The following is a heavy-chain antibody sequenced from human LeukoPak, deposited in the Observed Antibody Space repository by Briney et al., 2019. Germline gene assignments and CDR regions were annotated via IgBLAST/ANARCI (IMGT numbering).Heavy chain of an antibody. CDR1: GLTFSSFG. V-gene: IGHV3-23*01. D-gene: IGHD6-13*01. CDR3: AKGEYSSSWYLGIY. CDR2: ISGNDGST. J-gene: IGHJ4*02. Sequence: GGSLRLSCAASGLTFSSFGMSWVRQAPGKGLEWVSSISGNDGSTYYAHSMRARFTISRDNSKNTLYLQMNSMRAEDTAVYYCAKGEYSSSWYLGIYWGQGTLVTVSS.